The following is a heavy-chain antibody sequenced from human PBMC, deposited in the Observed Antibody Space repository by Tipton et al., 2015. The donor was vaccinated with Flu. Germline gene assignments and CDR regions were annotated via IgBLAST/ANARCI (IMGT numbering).Heavy chain of an antibody. D-gene: IGHD5-12*01. CDR3: ARESGGFDFQHFTGVYV. CDR2: AFYGGAT. V-gene: IGHV4-39*07. CDR1: GGSLNTGAYY. J-gene: IGHJ6*02. Sequence: SLRLSCTVSGGSLNTGAYYWAWIRQTPGKGLEWIGSAFYGGATYYNPSLKGRVTFSADASKNLFSLKMHSVTAADAAVYYCARESGGFDFQHFTGVYVWGHGTTVTVSS.